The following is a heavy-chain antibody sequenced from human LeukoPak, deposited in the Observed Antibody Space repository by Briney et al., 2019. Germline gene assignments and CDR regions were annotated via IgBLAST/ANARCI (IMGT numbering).Heavy chain of an antibody. J-gene: IGHJ6*02. CDR2: MNPNSGNT. CDR3: ARVGVVTAIPGYYGMDV. V-gene: IGHV1-8*01. D-gene: IGHD2-21*02. CDR1: GYTFTRYD. Sequence: GASVKVSCKASGYTFTRYDINWVRQATGQGLEWMGWMNPNSGNTGYAQKFQGRVTMTRNTSISTAYMELSSLRSEDTAVYYCARVGVVTAIPGYYGMDVWGQGTTVTVSS.